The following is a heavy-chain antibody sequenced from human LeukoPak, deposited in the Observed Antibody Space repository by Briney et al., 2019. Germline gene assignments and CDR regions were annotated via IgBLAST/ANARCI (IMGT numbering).Heavy chain of an antibody. Sequence: SETLSLTCTVSGGSISSYYWSWIRQPPGKGLEWIGYIYYSGSTNYNPSLKSRVTISVDTSKNQFSLKLSSVTAADTAVYYCARSARSRWYFDLWGRGTPVTVSS. J-gene: IGHJ2*01. V-gene: IGHV4-59*08. CDR1: GGSISSYY. CDR2: IYYSGST. CDR3: ARSARSRWYFDL.